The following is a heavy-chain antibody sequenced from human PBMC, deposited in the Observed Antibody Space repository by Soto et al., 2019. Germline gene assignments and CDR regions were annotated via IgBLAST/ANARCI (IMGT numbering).Heavy chain of an antibody. CDR1: VGSISSGGYY. Sequence: SETLSLTCTVSVGSISSGGYYWSWIRQHPGKGLEWIGYIYYSWTTYYNPSLKSRVTISLDTSKNQFSLKLSSVNAADTAVYYCARKTSGGIYNWFDAWGQGTLVTVSS. CDR2: IYYSWTT. D-gene: IGHD3-3*02. J-gene: IGHJ5*02. V-gene: IGHV4-31*03. CDR3: ARKTSGGIYNWFDA.